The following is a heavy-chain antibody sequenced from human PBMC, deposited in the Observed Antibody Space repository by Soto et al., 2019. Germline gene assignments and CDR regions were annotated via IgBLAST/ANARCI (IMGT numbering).Heavy chain of an antibody. CDR1: GGSFSGYY. CDR3: ARVHYDFWSGYYNFDY. Sequence: PSETLSLTCAVYGGSFSGYYWSWIRQPPGKGLEWIGEINHSGSTNYNPSLKSRVTISVDTSKNQFSLKLSSVTAEDTAVYYCARVHYDFWSGYYNFDYWGQGTLVTVSS. CDR2: INHSGST. J-gene: IGHJ4*02. D-gene: IGHD3-3*01. V-gene: IGHV4-34*01.